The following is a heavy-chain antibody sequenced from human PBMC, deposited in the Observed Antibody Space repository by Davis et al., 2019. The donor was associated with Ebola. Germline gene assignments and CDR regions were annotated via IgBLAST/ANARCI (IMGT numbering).Heavy chain of an antibody. Sequence: MPSETLSLTCTVYGGSFSGYYWSWIRQPPGKGLEWIGEINHSGSTNYNPSLKSRVTISVDTSKNQFSLKLSSVTAADMAVYYCARGGIAALLVFDPWGQGTLVTVSS. D-gene: IGHD6-6*01. CDR3: ARGGIAALLVFDP. CDR1: GGSFSGYY. V-gene: IGHV4-34*01. J-gene: IGHJ5*02. CDR2: INHSGST.